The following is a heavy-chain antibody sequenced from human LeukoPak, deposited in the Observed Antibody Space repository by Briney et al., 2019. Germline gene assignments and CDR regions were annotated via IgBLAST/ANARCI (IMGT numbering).Heavy chain of an antibody. V-gene: IGHV3-9*01. D-gene: IGHD6-13*01. CDR2: INWNSGSI. CDR1: GFTFDDYA. CDR3: VKDFHNSWTFDY. Sequence: PGGSLRLSCAASGFTFDDYAIHWVRQAPWKGLEWVAGINWNSGSIDYADSVKGRFTISRDTSKNTLYLQMNSLRVEDTAVYYCVKDFHNSWTFDYWGQGTLVTVSS. J-gene: IGHJ4*02.